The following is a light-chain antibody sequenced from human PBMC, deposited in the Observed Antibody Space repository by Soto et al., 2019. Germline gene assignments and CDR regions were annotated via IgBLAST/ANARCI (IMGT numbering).Light chain of an antibody. V-gene: IGKV3-11*01. J-gene: IGKJ1*01. CDR1: QYVGTR. CDR3: HQRQSWPRT. Sequence: EIVLTQSPATLSSSPGETATLSCRASQYVGTRLAWYQHKPGQAPRLLIYYMSKRATGIPARFSGSGSGTDFTLTFSNLAPEDFGVYYCHQRQSWPRTFGQGTKVEIK. CDR2: YMS.